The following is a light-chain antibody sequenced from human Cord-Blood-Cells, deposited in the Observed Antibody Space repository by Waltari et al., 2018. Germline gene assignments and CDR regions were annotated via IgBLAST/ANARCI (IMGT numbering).Light chain of an antibody. CDR2: EGS. Sequence: QSALTQPASVSGSPGQSITISCTGTSSDVGSYNLVSCYQQHPGKAPKLMIYEGSKRPSGVSNRFSGSKSGSTASLTISVLQAEDEADYYCCSYAGSSRVFGGGTKLTVL. CDR1: SSDVGSYNL. CDR3: CSYAGSSRV. J-gene: IGLJ3*02. V-gene: IGLV2-23*01.